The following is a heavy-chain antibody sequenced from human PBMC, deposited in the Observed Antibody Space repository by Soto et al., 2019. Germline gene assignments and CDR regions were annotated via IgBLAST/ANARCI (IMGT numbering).Heavy chain of an antibody. CDR2: LFSGGSA. CDR1: GLNVSSHY. J-gene: IGHJ6*02. D-gene: IGHD2-2*01. Sequence: GWSLRLSCAASGLNVSSHYMSWVRQAPGKGLEWVSVLFSGGSAYYADSVKGRFTISRDTSKNTVYLEMHRLTVDDTAVYFCAPDPRARGYCSSTSYYHLYGLEVWGQGTTVSVSS. CDR3: APDPRARGYCSSTSYYHLYGLEV. V-gene: IGHV3-53*01.